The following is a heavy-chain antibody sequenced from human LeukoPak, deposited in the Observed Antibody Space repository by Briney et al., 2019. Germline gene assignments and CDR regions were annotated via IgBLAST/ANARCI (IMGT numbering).Heavy chain of an antibody. CDR3: ASPASEPASSGWYYFDH. Sequence: GASVQVSCKASGYTFTSYYMHWVRQAPGQGLEWIGIINPSIGSTTYAQKFQGRVTMTRDTSTSTVYMDLSSLSSEDTAVYYCASPASEPASSGWYYFDHWGQGTLVTVSS. V-gene: IGHV1-46*01. J-gene: IGHJ4*02. D-gene: IGHD6-19*01. CDR2: INPSIGST. CDR1: GYTFTSYY.